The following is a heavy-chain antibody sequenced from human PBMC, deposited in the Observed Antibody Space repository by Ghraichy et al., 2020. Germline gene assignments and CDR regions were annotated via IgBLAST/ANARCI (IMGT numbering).Heavy chain of an antibody. D-gene: IGHD1-26*01. CDR1: GGSISSSSYY. CDR3: ARQLHNPYSGSYYGGIFDY. J-gene: IGHJ4*02. Sequence: SETLSLTCTVSGGSISSSSYYWGWIRQPPGKGLEWIGSIYYSGSTYYNPSLKSRVTISVDTSKNQFSLKLSSVTAADTAVYYCARQLHNPYSGSYYGGIFDYWGQGTLVTVSS. V-gene: IGHV4-39*01. CDR2: IYYSGST.